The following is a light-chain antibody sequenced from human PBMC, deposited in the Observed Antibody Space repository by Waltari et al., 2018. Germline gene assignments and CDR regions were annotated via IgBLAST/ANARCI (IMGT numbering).Light chain of an antibody. J-gene: IGLJ2*01. Sequence: QSVLTQPPSASGTPGQRVTISCSGSSSNIGSNTVKWYQQLPVTAPKLLIYSTNQPPSGVPYLFSDSKSGTSASLAISWRQSEYEADYYCAAWDDSLNGRGVFGGGTKLTVL. CDR1: SSNIGSNT. CDR3: AAWDDSLNGRGV. CDR2: STN. V-gene: IGLV1-44*01.